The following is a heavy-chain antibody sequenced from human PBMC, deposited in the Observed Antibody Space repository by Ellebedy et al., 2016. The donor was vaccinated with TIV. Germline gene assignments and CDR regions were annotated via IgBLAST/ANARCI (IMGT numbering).Heavy chain of an antibody. CDR2: ISYDGSNK. V-gene: IGHV3-30*04. D-gene: IGHD5/OR15-5a*01. J-gene: IGHJ4*02. CDR3: ARALNHVDTVSTAPLDC. Sequence: GESLKISCAASGFPFDSYVMNWVRQAPGKGLAWVALISYDGSNKYFADSVQGRFTISRDNSQNKLYLLMNSLRGDDTAIYYCARALNHVDTVSTAPLDCWGQGTLVTVSS. CDR1: GFPFDSYV.